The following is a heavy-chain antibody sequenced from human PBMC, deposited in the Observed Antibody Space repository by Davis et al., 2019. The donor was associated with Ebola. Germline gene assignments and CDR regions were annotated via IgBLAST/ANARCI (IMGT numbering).Heavy chain of an antibody. Sequence: GESLKISCAASGFTFSSYWMSWVRQAPGKGLEWVANIKQDGSEKYYVDSVKGRFTISRDNAKNSLYLQMNSLRAEDTAVYYCARAGQMSLFNDYWGQGTLVTVSS. CDR2: IKQDGSEK. J-gene: IGHJ4*02. CDR1: GFTFSSYW. V-gene: IGHV3-7*01. CDR3: ARAGQMSLFNDY.